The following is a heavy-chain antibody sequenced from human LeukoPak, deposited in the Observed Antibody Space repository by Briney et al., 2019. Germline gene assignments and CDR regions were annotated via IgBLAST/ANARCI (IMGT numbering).Heavy chain of an antibody. Sequence: GGSLRLSCAASGFTFTSYAMNWVRQAPGKGLGWVSAISGSGGSTYYAESVKRGFTISRDNSKNTLYVQMKRLRAEETAVYYSAKTLPPLARKPVDYWGQETLVTVSS. CDR2: ISGSGGST. J-gene: IGHJ4*02. V-gene: IGHV3-23*01. CDR3: AKTLPPLARKPVDY. CDR1: GFTFTSYA. D-gene: IGHD2/OR15-2a*01.